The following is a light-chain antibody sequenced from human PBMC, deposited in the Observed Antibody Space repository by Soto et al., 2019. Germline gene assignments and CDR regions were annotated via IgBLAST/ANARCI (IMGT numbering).Light chain of an antibody. CDR1: SSNIGSNT. V-gene: IGLV1-44*01. CDR3: AAWDDSLNAVV. CDR2: SNK. Sequence: QSVLTQPPSASGTPGQRVTISCSGSSSNIGSNTVNWYQQLPGTAPKLLNYSNKQRPSGVPDRFSGSKSGTSASLAISGLQSDDEADYYCAAWDDSLNAVVFGGGTKLTVL. J-gene: IGLJ2*01.